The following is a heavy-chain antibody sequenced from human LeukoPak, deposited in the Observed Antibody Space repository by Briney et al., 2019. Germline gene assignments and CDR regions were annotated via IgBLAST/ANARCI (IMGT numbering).Heavy chain of an antibody. Sequence: PSETLSLTCTVSGGSISSYYWSWIRQPPGKGLEWIGYIYYSGSTNYNPSPKSRVTISVDTSKNQFSLKLSSVTAADTAVYYCASGPYCSSTSCYGWHVDYWGQGTLVTVSS. CDR3: ASGPYCSSTSCYGWHVDY. J-gene: IGHJ4*02. D-gene: IGHD2-2*01. V-gene: IGHV4-59*01. CDR2: IYYSGST. CDR1: GGSISSYY.